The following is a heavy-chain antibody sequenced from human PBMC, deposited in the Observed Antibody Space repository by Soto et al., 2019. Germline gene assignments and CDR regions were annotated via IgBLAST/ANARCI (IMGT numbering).Heavy chain of an antibody. CDR1: GYTFTGYY. V-gene: IGHV1-2*02. CDR3: ARHSGYDYVFDY. D-gene: IGHD5-12*01. CDR2: INPNNGDT. J-gene: IGHJ4*02. Sequence: EASVKVSCKASGYTFTGYYIHWVRQAPGQGLEWMGWINPNNGDTNYAQKFQGRVSMTRDTSTSTAYMELSSLRFDDTAVYYCARHSGYDYVFDYWGQGTLVTVYS.